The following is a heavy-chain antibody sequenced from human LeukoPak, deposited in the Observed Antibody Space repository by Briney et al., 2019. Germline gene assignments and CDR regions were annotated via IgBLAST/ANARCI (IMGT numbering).Heavy chain of an antibody. CDR2: IYYSGST. J-gene: IGHJ6*02. CDR1: GGSISSGDYY. D-gene: IGHD6-19*01. CDR3: ARVIAVAGPAGYYYGMDV. Sequence: SQTLSLTCTVSGGSISSGDYYWSWIRQPPGKGLEWIGYIYYSGSTYYNPSLKSRVIISVDTSKNQFSLKLSSVTAADTAVYYCARVIAVAGPAGYYYGMDVWGQGTTVTVSS. V-gene: IGHV4-30-4*01.